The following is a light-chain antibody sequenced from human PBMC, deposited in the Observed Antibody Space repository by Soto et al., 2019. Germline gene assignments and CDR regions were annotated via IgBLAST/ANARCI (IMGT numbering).Light chain of an antibody. J-gene: IGKJ1*01. Sequence: EIVMTQSPATLSVSPGERATLSCRASQSVSSNLAWYQQKPGQAPRLLIYGASTMATGIPARFSGSGSGTEFTLTISSLQSEDVAVYYCQHYKNWPSWTFGEGTKVEIK. CDR3: QHYKNWPSWT. CDR2: GAS. CDR1: QSVSSN. V-gene: IGKV3-15*01.